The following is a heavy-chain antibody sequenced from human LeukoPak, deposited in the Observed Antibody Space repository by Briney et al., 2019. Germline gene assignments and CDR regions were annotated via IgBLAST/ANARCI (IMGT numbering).Heavy chain of an antibody. J-gene: IGHJ4*02. CDR1: GLTFSSYA. CDR3: GEGQQLVETFDY. CDR2: ISYDGSNK. Sequence: GRSLRLSCAASGLTFSSYAMHWVRQAPGKGLEWVAVISYDGSNKYYADSVKGRFTISRDNSKNTLYLQMNSLGAEDTAVYYCGEGQQLVETFDYWGQGTLVTVSS. D-gene: IGHD6-13*01. V-gene: IGHV3-30-3*01.